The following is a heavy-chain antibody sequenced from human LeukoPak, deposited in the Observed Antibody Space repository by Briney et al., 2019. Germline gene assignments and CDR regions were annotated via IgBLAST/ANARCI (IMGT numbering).Heavy chain of an antibody. CDR2: LSFSAGGT. J-gene: IGHJ3*02. CDR3: TTDAPNFDAFDI. D-gene: IGHD1-1*01. CDR1: GFTFSDCA. V-gene: IGHV3-23*01. Sequence: PGGSLRLSCAASGFTFSDCAMSWVRQAPGKGLEWVSALSFSAGGTYYADSVKGRFTISRDNSKNTLYLQMNRLKTEDTAVYYCTTDAPNFDAFDIWGQGTMVTVSS.